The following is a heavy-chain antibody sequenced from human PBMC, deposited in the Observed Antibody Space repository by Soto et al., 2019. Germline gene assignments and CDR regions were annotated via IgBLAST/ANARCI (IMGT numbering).Heavy chain of an antibody. J-gene: IGHJ6*03. Sequence: EVQLVESGGGLVQPGGSLRLSCAASGFTFSDYWMTWVRQSPGKGLEWLATTKQDGSEKHYVDSVEGRFTVSRDNAENSLYLQLNSLRAEDKAVYYCASALADYDFWPGYFPRNYYYDMDVWGKGTMVTVSS. CDR2: TKQDGSEK. V-gene: IGHV3-7*01. D-gene: IGHD3-3*01. CDR3: ASALADYDFWPGYFPRNYYYDMDV. CDR1: GFTFSDYW.